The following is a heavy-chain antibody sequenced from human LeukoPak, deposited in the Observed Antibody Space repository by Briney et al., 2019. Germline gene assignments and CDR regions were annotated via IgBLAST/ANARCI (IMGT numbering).Heavy chain of an antibody. CDR3: ARGPSTRPTLGGNDY. D-gene: IGHD6-6*01. V-gene: IGHV1-3*01. J-gene: IGHJ4*02. Sequence: GASVKVSCKASGYTFTSYAMHWVRQAPGQRLEWMGWINAGNGNTKYSQKFQGRVTITRDTFASTAYMELSSLRSEDTAVYYCARGPSTRPTLGGNDYWGQGTLVTVSS. CDR2: INAGNGNT. CDR1: GYTFTSYA.